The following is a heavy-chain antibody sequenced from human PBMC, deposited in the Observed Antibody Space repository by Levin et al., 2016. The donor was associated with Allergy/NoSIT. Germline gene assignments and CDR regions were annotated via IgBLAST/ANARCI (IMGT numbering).Heavy chain of an antibody. Sequence: GESLKISCEASGFIFSGHSMNWLRQAPGKGLEWVSSIGSSTDYLYYADSVRGRFSISRDNAKNSLYLHMNSLRGEDTAFYYCVKDYAGATHYAFDIWGQGTMVTVSS. CDR1: GFIFSGHS. CDR2: IGSSTDYL. D-gene: IGHD1-26*01. V-gene: IGHV3-21*04. J-gene: IGHJ3*02. CDR3: VKDYAGATHYAFDI.